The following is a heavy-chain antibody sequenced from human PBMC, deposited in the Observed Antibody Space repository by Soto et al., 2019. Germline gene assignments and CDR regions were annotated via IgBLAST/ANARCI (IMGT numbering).Heavy chain of an antibody. Sequence: PGGSLRLTCAASGFTFSAYEMTWVRQAPGKGLEWISYISDSGNTIYYADSVKGRFTISRDDAKSSLYLQMNSLTADDTALYYCVRVGAAGLDNPFDSWGQGTLVTVSS. J-gene: IGHJ5*01. CDR1: GFTFSAYE. CDR2: ISDSGNTI. D-gene: IGHD3-16*01. CDR3: VRVGAAGLDNPFDS. V-gene: IGHV3-48*03.